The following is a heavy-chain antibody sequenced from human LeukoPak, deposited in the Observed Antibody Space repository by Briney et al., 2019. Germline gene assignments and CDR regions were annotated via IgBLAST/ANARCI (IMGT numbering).Heavy chain of an antibody. J-gene: IGHJ4*02. CDR2: IFYDGSKT. V-gene: IGHV3-33*01. Sequence: GGSLRLSCAASGFTFTTYGFYWVRQAPGQGLEWVSLIFYDGSKTDYADSVKGRFTISRDNSKNTVYLQMNSLRGEDTAVYYCAINGLGSYGSGSYIDYWGQGTLVTVSS. CDR3: AINGLGSYGSGSYIDY. D-gene: IGHD3-10*01. CDR1: GFTFTTYG.